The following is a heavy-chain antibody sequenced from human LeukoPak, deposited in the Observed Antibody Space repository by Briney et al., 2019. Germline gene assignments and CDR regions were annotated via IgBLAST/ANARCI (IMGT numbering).Heavy chain of an antibody. Sequence: PSETLSLTCVVSGGSISSSNWWSWVRQPPGKGLEWIGDVSHSGSTNYNASLKSRVTISVDKSKNQFSLKLSSVTAADTAVYYCARLLSNNWNYELRGNYWGQGTLVTVSS. CDR1: GGSISSSNW. CDR2: VSHSGST. CDR3: ARLLSNNWNYELRGNY. V-gene: IGHV4-4*02. J-gene: IGHJ4*02. D-gene: IGHD1-7*01.